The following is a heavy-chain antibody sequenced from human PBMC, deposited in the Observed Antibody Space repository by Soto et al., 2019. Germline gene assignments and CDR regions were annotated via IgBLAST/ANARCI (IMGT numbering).Heavy chain of an antibody. CDR3: ARGHGYYYYYYMDV. CDR2: INHSGST. V-gene: IGHV4-34*01. J-gene: IGHJ6*03. CDR1: GGSFSGYY. Sequence: SETLSLTCAVYGGSFSGYYWSWIRQPPGKGLEWIGEINHSGSTNYNPSLKSRVTISVDTSKNQFSLKLSSVTAADTAVYYCARGHGYYYYYYMDVWGKGTTVTVSS.